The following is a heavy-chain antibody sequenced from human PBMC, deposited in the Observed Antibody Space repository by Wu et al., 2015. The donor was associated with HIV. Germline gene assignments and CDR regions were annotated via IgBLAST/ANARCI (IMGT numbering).Heavy chain of an antibody. V-gene: IGHV1-8*01. D-gene: IGHD6-19*01. J-gene: IGHJ5*02. Sequence: QVQLVQSGAELKKPGASVKVSCKASGYTFTSYDIIWVRQATGQGLEWMGWMNPNSGNTGYEQKFQGRVTMTRNTSISTAYMELSSLRSEDTAIYYCARGNFPGYSSPSEGFDPWGQGTLVTVSS. CDR1: GYTFTSYD. CDR2: MNPNSGNT. CDR3: ARGNFPGYSSPSEGFDP.